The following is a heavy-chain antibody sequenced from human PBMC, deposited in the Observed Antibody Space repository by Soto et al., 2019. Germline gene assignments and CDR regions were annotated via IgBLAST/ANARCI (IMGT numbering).Heavy chain of an antibody. CDR3: ARVARRCSGGSCYYLWFDP. D-gene: IGHD2-15*01. Sequence: SVKVSCKASGGTFSSYAISWVRQAPGQGLEWMGGIIPIFGTANYAQKFQGRVTMTRNTSISTAYMELSSLRSEDTAVYYCARVARRCSGGSCYYLWFDPWGQGTLVTVSS. V-gene: IGHV1-69*05. CDR1: GGTFSSYA. J-gene: IGHJ5*02. CDR2: IIPIFGTA.